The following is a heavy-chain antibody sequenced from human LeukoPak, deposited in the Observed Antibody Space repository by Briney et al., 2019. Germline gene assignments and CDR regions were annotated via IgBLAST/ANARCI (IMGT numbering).Heavy chain of an antibody. V-gene: IGHV3-30-3*01. D-gene: IGHD5-24*01. CDR2: ISYDGSNK. CDR3: ARHRSSTHWMATILDAFDI. CDR1: GFTFSSYA. J-gene: IGHJ3*02. Sequence: PGGSLRLSCAASGFTFSSYAMHWVRQAPGKGLEWVAVISYDGSNKYYADSVKGRFTISRDNSKNTLYLQMNSLRAEDTAVYYCARHRSSTHWMATILDAFDIWGQGTMVTVSS.